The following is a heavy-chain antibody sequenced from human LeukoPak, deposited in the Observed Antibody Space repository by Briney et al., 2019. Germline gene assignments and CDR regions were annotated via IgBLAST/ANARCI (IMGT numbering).Heavy chain of an antibody. D-gene: IGHD2-2*02. CDR2: IKQDGSEK. CDR3: ARVAPVVVVPAAIPHDYYYYYMDV. Sequence: PGGSLRLSCAASGFTFSSYWMSWVRQAPGKGLEWVANIKQDGSEKYYVDSVKGRFTISRDNAKNSLYLQMNSLRAEDTAVYYCARVAPVVVVPAAIPHDYYYYYMDVWGKGTTVTVSS. V-gene: IGHV3-7*01. J-gene: IGHJ6*03. CDR1: GFTFSSYW.